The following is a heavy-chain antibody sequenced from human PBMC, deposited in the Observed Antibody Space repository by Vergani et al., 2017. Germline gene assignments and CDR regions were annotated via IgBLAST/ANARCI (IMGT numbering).Heavy chain of an antibody. CDR1: RGSLSSGDYY. Sequence: QVQLQESGPGLVKPSQTLSLTCTVSRGSLSSGDYYWSWIRQPPGKGLEWIGYIYYSGSTYYNPSFKSRVTISVDTSKNQFSLKLSSVTAADTAVYYCARADYGGNRYWYFDLWGRGTLVTVSS. CDR2: IYYSGST. D-gene: IGHD4-23*01. J-gene: IGHJ2*01. V-gene: IGHV4-30-4*01. CDR3: ARADYGGNRYWYFDL.